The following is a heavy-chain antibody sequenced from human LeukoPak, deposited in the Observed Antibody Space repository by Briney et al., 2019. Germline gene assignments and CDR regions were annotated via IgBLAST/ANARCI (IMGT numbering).Heavy chain of an antibody. CDR2: IIPDLGVT. D-gene: IGHD4-17*01. Sequence: SVKVSCMVSGGTFRSYTVTWVRRAPGQGLEWMGGIIPDLGVTNVAQKFQGRVTISADALTSSVFMEMSSLTSDDTAVYYCARGNAVGDYVPLNNWGQGTLVTVSS. CDR1: GGTFRSYT. V-gene: IGHV1-69*02. J-gene: IGHJ4*01. CDR3: ARGNAVGDYVPLNN.